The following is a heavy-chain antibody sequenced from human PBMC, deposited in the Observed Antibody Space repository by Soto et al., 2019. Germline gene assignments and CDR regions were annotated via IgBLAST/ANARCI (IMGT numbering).Heavy chain of an antibody. Sequence: PSETLSLTCAVYGGSFSGYYWSWIRQPPGKGLEWIGEINHSGSTNYNPSLKSRVTIPVDMSKSQFSLKLTSVAAADEAVYYCARREGDDGRGSYRGMAVGGKGTTVPVPS. CDR2: INHSGST. D-gene: IGHD3-10*01. J-gene: IGHJ6*04. CDR1: GGSFSGYY. CDR3: ARREGDDGRGSYRGMAV. V-gene: IGHV4-34*01.